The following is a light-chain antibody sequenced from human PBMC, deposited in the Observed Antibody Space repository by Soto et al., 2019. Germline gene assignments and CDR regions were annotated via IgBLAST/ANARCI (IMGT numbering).Light chain of an antibody. CDR3: QQYATSPLT. V-gene: IGKV3-20*01. Sequence: EIVLTQSPGTVSLSPGERTTLSCRASQSITTSLAWYQRKPGQAPRLLIYDASTRATAIPDRFSGSGSGTDVTLTLSRLEAADFAVYYCQQYATSPLTFGGGTKVEIK. CDR1: QSITTS. CDR2: DAS. J-gene: IGKJ4*01.